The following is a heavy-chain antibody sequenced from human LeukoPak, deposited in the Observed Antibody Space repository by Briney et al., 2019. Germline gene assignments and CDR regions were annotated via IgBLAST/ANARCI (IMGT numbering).Heavy chain of an antibody. D-gene: IGHD1-1*01. CDR2: QSPTTWAT. CDR3: GKRGDKLCPCLNCPPPHYFFYQDV. J-gene: IGHJ6*03. Sequence: GGSLSLSCVGSGFTFNAYGMNWVRQAPGGGLEWLAFQSPTTWATHYADSVKGRFTISRDNAKNSLYLHMSSLTAEDTAVYYCGKRGDKLCPCLNCPPPHYFFYQDVWGNGTTVAVSS. V-gene: IGHV3-48*01. CDR1: GFTFNAYG.